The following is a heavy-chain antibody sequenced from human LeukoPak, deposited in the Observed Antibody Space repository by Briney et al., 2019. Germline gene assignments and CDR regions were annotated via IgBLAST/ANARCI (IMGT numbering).Heavy chain of an antibody. Sequence: GGSLRLSCSASGFTFSAYAMYWVRQAPGKGLEYVSGISSNGGSSFYADSVKGRFTISRDNSKNSLYLQMSSLRAEDTAVYYCVKITSVTGGDCWGQGTRLTVSS. V-gene: IGHV3-64D*09. D-gene: IGHD1-1*01. CDR2: ISSNGGSS. J-gene: IGHJ4*02. CDR1: GFTFSAYA. CDR3: VKITSVTGGDC.